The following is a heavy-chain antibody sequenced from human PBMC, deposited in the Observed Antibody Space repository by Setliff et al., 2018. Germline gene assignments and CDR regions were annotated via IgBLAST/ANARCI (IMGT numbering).Heavy chain of an antibody. D-gene: IGHD3-22*01. CDR1: GGTFRTDG. CDR3: ARDTRDRYDRSGHYLSLDY. CDR2: IIPVFRSA. Sequence: SVKVSCKASGGTFRTDGFNWVRQAPGQGLEWMGRIIPVFRSAKYAQEFQDRVTITADESTSTAYMELSSLRSEDTAIFYCARDTRDRYDRSGHYLSLDYWGQGTLVTVSS. J-gene: IGHJ4*02. V-gene: IGHV1-69*13.